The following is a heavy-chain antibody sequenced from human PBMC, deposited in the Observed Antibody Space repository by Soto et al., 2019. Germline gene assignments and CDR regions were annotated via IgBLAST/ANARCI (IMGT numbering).Heavy chain of an antibody. J-gene: IGHJ6*02. CDR1: GFSLSNYA. D-gene: IGHD3-10*01. V-gene: IGHV3-23*01. Sequence: EVQLLESGGGLVQPGESLRLSCAASGFSLSNYAMSWVRQAPGKGLEWVSGISVRGVTFTAGAVKDRLTISRDNSKNTLHLEMNSLRGEDTAVYYGAKRQGSGTPYYYSMDVWGQGTTVTVSS. CDR2: ISVRGVT. CDR3: AKRQGSGTPYYYSMDV.